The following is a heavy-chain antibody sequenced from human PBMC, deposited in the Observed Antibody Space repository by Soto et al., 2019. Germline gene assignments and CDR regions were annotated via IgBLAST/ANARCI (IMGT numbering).Heavy chain of an antibody. J-gene: IGHJ5*01. Sequence: PVGVLRLRWTVAGVNFINLGVSWVRQGTGKGLEWVSIIRNSGGSAYYADSVEGRFTISRDNSKNTLYLQMNSLRAEDTAVYYCAKCPSDTNCYGIRSDSWGQGTLVTVSS. D-gene: IGHD2-2*01. CDR1: GVNFINLG. V-gene: IGHV3-23*01. CDR2: IRNSGGSA. CDR3: AKCPSDTNCYGIRSDS.